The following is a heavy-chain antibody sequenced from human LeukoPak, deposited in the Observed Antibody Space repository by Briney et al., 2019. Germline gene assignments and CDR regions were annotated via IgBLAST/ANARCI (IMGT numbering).Heavy chain of an antibody. CDR1: GFTFSSYW. CDR3: ARARTRIAAAGDYYYYYYMDV. V-gene: IGHV3-7*04. J-gene: IGHJ6*03. CDR2: IKQDGSEK. D-gene: IGHD6-13*01. Sequence: GGSLRLSCAASGFTFSSYWMSWVRQAPGKGLERVANIKQDGSEKYYVDSVKGRFTISRDNAKNSLYLQMNSLRAEDTAVYYCARARTRIAAAGDYYYYYYMDVWGKGTTVTVSS.